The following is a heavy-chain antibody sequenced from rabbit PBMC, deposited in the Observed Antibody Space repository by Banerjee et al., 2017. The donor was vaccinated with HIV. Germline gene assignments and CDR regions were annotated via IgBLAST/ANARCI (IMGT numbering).Heavy chain of an antibody. J-gene: IGHJ2*01. CDR2: IYAGNIDST. CDR3: ARRSSGDAGYGYRAFDP. D-gene: IGHD6-1*01. V-gene: IGHV1S45*01. Sequence: QEQLEESGGGLVKPEGSLTLTCTASGFSFSSGYDMCWVRQAPGKGPEWIACIYAGNIDSTAYASWAKGRFTISKISSTTVTLQMTSLTAADTATYFCARRSSGDAGYGYRAFDPWGPGTLVTVS. CDR1: GFSFSSGYD.